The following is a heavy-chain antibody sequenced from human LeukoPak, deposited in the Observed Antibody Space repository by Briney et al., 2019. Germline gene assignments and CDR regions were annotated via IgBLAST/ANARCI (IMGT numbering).Heavy chain of an antibody. Sequence: GGSLRLSCAASGFTFGDYYMSWIRQAPGKGLEWFSSISGDSDTMYYADSVKGRFTISRDNAKKSLYLQMNSLRAEDTAVYYCARQRFGQYFDYWGQGTLVTVSS. D-gene: IGHD3-10*01. J-gene: IGHJ4*02. CDR3: ARQRFGQYFDY. CDR1: GFTFGDYY. CDR2: ISGDSDTM. V-gene: IGHV3-11*01.